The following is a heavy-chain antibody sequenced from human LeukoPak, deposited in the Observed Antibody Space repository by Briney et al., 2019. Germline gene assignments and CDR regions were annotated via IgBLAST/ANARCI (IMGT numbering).Heavy chain of an antibody. CDR1: GGTFSSYA. V-gene: IGHV1-69*13. CDR3: ARVDYYDSSGPQPHGMDV. CDR2: IIPIFGTA. J-gene: IGHJ6*02. Sequence: SVKVSCKASGGTFSSYAISWVRQAPGQGLEWMGGIIPIFGTANFAQKFQGRVTITADESTSTAYMELSSLRSEDTAVYYCARVDYYDSSGPQPHGMDVWGQGTTVTVSS. D-gene: IGHD3-22*01.